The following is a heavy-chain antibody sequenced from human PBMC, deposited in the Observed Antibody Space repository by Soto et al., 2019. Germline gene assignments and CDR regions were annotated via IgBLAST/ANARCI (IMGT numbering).Heavy chain of an antibody. V-gene: IGHV4-30-4*01. CDR1: GGSISSGDYY. J-gene: IGHJ4*02. D-gene: IGHD3-9*01. Sequence: QVQLQESGPGLVKPSQTLSLTCTVSGGSISSGDYYWSWIRQPPGKGLEWIGYIYYSGSTYYNPSLKSXXTXSEXTSKNQFSLKLSSVTAADTAVYYCARVDEDPSRDYWGQGTLVTVSS. CDR3: ARVDEDPSRDY. CDR2: IYYSGST.